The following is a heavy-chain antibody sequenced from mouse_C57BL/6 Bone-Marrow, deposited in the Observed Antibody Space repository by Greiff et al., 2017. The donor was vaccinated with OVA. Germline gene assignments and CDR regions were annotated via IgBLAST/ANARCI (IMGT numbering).Heavy chain of an antibody. CDR1: GYTFTDYY. V-gene: IGHV1-76*01. J-gene: IGHJ3*01. CDR3: ARHPF. Sequence: VQGVESGAELVRPGTSVKLSCKASGYTFTDYYINWVKQRPGQGLEWIARIYPGSGNTYYNEKFKGKATLTAEKSSSTAYMQLSSLTSEDSAVYFCARHPFWGQGTLVTVSA. CDR2: IYPGSGNT.